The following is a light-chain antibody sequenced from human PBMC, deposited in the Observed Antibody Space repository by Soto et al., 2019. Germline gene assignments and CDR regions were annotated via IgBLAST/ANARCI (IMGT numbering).Light chain of an antibody. J-gene: IGLJ1*01. CDR2: EVS. V-gene: IGLV2-14*01. Sequence: QSVMTRHASVSGSPGQSIAISCTGTSSDVGGYKYVSWYQQHPGKAPKLLISEVSNRPSGVSDRFSGSKSGNTASLTISGLQAEDEADYYCSSFTSSYTFVFGSVTKVT. CDR3: SSFTSSYTFV. CDR1: SSDVGGYKY.